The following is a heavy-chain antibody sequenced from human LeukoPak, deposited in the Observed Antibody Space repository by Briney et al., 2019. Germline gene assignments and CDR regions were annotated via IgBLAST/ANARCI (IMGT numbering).Heavy chain of an antibody. CDR1: VFTFSSYA. CDR2: ISYDGSNK. CDR3: AKAAVLRYFDWDFDY. V-gene: IGHV3-30*04. J-gene: IGHJ4*02. Sequence: PGGSLRLSCAASVFTFSSYAMHWVRQAPGKGLEWVAVISYDGSNKYYADSVKGRFTISRDNSKNTLYLQMNSLRAEDTAVYYCAKAAVLRYFDWDFDYWGQGTLVTVSS. D-gene: IGHD3-9*01.